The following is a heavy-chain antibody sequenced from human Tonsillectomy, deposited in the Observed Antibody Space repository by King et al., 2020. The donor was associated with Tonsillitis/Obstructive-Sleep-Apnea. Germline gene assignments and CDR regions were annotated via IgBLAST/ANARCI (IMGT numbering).Heavy chain of an antibody. CDR3: ASAYCGGDCPPDY. J-gene: IGHJ4*02. CDR1: GFTFSDYY. Sequence: VQLVESGGGLAKPGGSLRLSCAASGFTFSDYYMSWIRQAPGKGLEWVSYISSSSSYTNYADSVKGRFTISIDNAKNTLYLQMNSLRAEDTAVYYCASAYCGGDCPPDYWGQGTLVTVSS. CDR2: ISSSSSYT. D-gene: IGHD2-21*01. V-gene: IGHV3-11*05.